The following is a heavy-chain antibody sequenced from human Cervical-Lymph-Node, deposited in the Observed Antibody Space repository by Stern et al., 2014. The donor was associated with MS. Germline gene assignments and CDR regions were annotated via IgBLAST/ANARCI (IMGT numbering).Heavy chain of an antibody. D-gene: IGHD1-7*01. V-gene: IGHV2-5*02. CDR2: IYWDDDK. Sequence: QITLKESGPTLVKPTQTLTLTCNFSGFSLNSPGVGVGWIRQPPGKALEWLGIIYWDDDKRHRPSLQNRLSIAKDTFTNQVVLTLTNVDAVDTATYYCPHSLMRWGELSPPPIDSWGQGTLVTVSS. J-gene: IGHJ4*02. CDR3: PHSLMRWGELSPPPIDS. CDR1: GFSLNSPGVG.